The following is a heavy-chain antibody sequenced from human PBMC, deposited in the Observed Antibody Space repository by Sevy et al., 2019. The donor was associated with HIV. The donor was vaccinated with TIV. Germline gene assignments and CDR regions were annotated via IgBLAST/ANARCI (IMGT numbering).Heavy chain of an antibody. V-gene: IGHV3-7*01. D-gene: IGHD3-10*01. Sequence: GGSLRLSCAASGFTFSRDWMTWVRQAPGEGLEWVAKIKPDGSETYSVDSVKGRFSISRDNAKNALYLQMNSLRAEDTAVYYCARGANNLYNWGQGTLVTVSS. CDR2: IKPDGSET. CDR1: GFTFSRDW. CDR3: ARGANNLYN. J-gene: IGHJ4*02.